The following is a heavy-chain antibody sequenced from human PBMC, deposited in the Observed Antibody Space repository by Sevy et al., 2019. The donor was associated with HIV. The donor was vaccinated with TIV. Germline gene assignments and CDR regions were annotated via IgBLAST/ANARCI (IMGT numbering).Heavy chain of an antibody. CDR2: ISRTSTTT. Sequence: GGYLRLSCKASGFTFSTYSMHWVRQAPGKGLEWVSSISRTSTTTYYADSAKGRFTISRDNAKNSLYLQMNSLRDEDTAVYYCAREAYYYDSREENWFDPWGQGTLVTVSS. D-gene: IGHD3-22*01. CDR3: AREAYYYDSREENWFDP. J-gene: IGHJ5*02. V-gene: IGHV3-48*02. CDR1: GFTFSTYS.